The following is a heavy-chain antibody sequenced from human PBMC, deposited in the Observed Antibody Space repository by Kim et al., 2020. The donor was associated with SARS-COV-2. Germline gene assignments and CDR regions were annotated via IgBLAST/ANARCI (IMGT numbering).Heavy chain of an antibody. V-gene: IGHV4-30-2*05. CDR3: ARDPVHSSSWYEYYYYGMDV. J-gene: IGHJ6*02. Sequence: RVTISVDTSKNQFSLKLSSVTAADTAVYYCARDPVHSSSWYEYYYYGMDVWGQGTTVTVSS. D-gene: IGHD6-13*01.